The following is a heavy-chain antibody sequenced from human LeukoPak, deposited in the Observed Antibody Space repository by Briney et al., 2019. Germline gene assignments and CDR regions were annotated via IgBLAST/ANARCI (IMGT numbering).Heavy chain of an antibody. CDR3: ARTPRYGGTHPDY. CDR2: INSDGSST. D-gene: IGHD1-26*01. J-gene: IGHJ4*02. V-gene: IGHV3-74*01. Sequence: GGSLRLSCAASGFTFRSHWMHWVRQAPGKGLVWVSRINSDGSSTIYADSVKGRFTISRDNAKNTLYLQMNSLRAEDTAVYYCARTPRYGGTHPDYWGQGTLVIVSS. CDR1: GFTFRSHW.